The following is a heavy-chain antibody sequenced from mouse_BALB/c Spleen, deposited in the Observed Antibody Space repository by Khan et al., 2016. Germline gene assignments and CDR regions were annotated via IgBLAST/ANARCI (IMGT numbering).Heavy chain of an antibody. CDR1: GDSITSGY. CDR2: ISHSGST. V-gene: IGHV3-8*02. D-gene: IGHD1-1*01. CDR3: ARYDGSTYVRSVDY. Sequence: EVQLQESGPSLVKLSQTLSLTCSVTGDSITSGYWNWIRKFPGNKLEYMGYISHSGSTYYNPSLKSRIAITRDTSKNQYYLQLNSLTTEDTATYYCARYDGSTYVRSVDYWGQGTSVTVSS. J-gene: IGHJ4*01.